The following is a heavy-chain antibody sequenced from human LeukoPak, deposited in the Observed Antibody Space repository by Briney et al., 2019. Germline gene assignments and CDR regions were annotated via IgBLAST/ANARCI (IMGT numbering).Heavy chain of an antibody. CDR3: ANRPNTYYYDSSGFDY. CDR1: GFTFSSYA. D-gene: IGHD3-22*01. V-gene: IGHV3-23*01. CDR2: ISGSGGST. J-gene: IGHJ4*02. Sequence: PGGSLRLSCAASGFTFSSYAMSWVRQAPGKGLEWVSAISGSGGSTYYADSVRGRFTISRDNSKNTLYLQMNSLRAEDTAVYYCANRPNTYYYDSSGFDYWGQGTLVTVSS.